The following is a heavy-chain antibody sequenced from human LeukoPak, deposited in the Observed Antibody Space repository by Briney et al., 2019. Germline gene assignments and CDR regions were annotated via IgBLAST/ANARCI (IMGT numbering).Heavy chain of an antibody. Sequence: PGGSLRLSCAASGFTFSSYEMNWVRQAPGKGLEWVSYISSSGSTIYYADSVKGRFTISRDNAKNSLYLQMNSLRAEDTAVYYCARALPYSSSWYGVAVWGQGTMVTVSS. CDR3: ARALPYSSSWYGVAV. CDR2: ISSSGSTI. CDR1: GFTFSSYE. V-gene: IGHV3-48*03. J-gene: IGHJ3*01. D-gene: IGHD6-13*01.